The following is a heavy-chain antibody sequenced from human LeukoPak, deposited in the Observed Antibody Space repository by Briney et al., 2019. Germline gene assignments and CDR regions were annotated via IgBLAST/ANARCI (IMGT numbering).Heavy chain of an antibody. J-gene: IGHJ1*01. Sequence: SQTLSLTCTVSGGSITSGSYYWSWIRQPAGKGLECIGRVYISGSTNYNPSLAGRATISIDTSKNQFSLKLSSVTAADTVVYYCAGPSGSASDTEYFQNWGQGTLVTVSS. CDR2: VYISGST. V-gene: IGHV4-61*02. D-gene: IGHD6-13*01. CDR1: GGSITSGSYY. CDR3: AGPSGSASDTEYFQN.